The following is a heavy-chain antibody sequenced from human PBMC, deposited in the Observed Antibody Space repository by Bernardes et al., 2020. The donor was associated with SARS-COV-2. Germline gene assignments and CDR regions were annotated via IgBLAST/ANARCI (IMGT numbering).Heavy chain of an antibody. D-gene: IGHD3-10*01. CDR3: ARRTWMANWFDGYDI. V-gene: IGHV4-39*07. CDR2: IYYSGST. J-gene: IGHJ3*02. CDR1: GGSISSSSYY. Sequence: SETLSLTCTVSGGSISSSSYYWGWIRQPPGKGLEWIGSIYYSGSTYYNPSLKSRVTISVDTSKNQFSLNLRSVTAADTAMYFCARRTWMANWFDGYDIWGPGTMVTIS.